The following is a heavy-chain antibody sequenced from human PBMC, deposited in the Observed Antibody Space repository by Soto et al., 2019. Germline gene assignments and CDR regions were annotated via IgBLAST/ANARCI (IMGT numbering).Heavy chain of an antibody. D-gene: IGHD2-21*02. CDR3: AREARPDDLRDLLIRQRAKIWGGDPPRGISHYSNGMDV. CDR1: GFTFANSW. J-gene: IGHJ6*02. CDR2: IKEDGSET. Sequence: PGGSLRLSCAASGFTFANSWMAWVRQAPGKGLEWVANIKEDGSETYYVDSLRGRFAISRDNAKSSLFLQMTGLRADDTPVYFCAREARPDDLRDLLIRQRAKIWGGDPPRGISHYSNGMDVWGQVTTVTVSS. V-gene: IGHV3-7*03.